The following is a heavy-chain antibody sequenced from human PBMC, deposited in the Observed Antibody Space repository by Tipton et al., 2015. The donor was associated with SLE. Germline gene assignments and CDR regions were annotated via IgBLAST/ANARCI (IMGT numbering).Heavy chain of an antibody. CDR1: GGSISTYY. Sequence: LRLSCTVSGGSISTYYWGWIRQPPGKGLEWIAYIYYNGNAAYSPSLASRVTISVDTSKNQFSLKVNSVTAADTAVYYCARDREQFSKWGQGTLVTVSS. V-gene: IGHV4-59*12. D-gene: IGHD6-19*01. CDR2: IYYNGNA. CDR3: ARDREQFSK. J-gene: IGHJ4*02.